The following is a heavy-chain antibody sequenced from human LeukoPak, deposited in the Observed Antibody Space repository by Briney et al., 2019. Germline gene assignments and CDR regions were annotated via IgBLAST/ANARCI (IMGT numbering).Heavy chain of an antibody. Sequence: PSETLSLTCAVYGGSFSGYYWSWIRQPPGKGMEWIGEINHSGSTNYNVSLKSRVTISVDTSKNQVSLELSSVTAADTAVYYCARGEPLRLGELDYFDPWGQGTLVTVSS. CDR2: INHSGST. J-gene: IGHJ5*02. D-gene: IGHD3-16*01. V-gene: IGHV4-34*01. CDR1: GGSFSGYY. CDR3: ARGEPLRLGELDYFDP.